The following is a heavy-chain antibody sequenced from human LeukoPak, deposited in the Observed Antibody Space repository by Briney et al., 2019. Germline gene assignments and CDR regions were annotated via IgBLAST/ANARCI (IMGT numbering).Heavy chain of an antibody. CDR1: GFTFSGYA. CDR2: ISGSGGYT. Sequence: GGSLRLSCAASGFTFSGYAMSWVRQAPGKGLEWVSAISGSGGYTYYADSVKGRFTISRDNSKNTLYVQMNSLRAEDTAVYYCAKGYCSSTSCYFHYYGMDVWDQGTTVTVSS. J-gene: IGHJ6*02. V-gene: IGHV3-23*01. D-gene: IGHD2-2*01. CDR3: AKGYCSSTSCYFHYYGMDV.